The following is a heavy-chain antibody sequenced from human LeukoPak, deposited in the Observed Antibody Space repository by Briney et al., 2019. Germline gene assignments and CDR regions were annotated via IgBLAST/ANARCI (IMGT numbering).Heavy chain of an antibody. Sequence: SETLSLTCTVSGGSISSYYWSWIRQPPGKGLEWIGYIYYSGSTNYNPSLKSRVTISVDTSKNQFSLKLSSVTAADTAVYYCARTPRYCSSTSCYRSTRGAFDIWGQGTMVTVSS. CDR3: ARTPRYCSSTSCYRSTRGAFDI. V-gene: IGHV4-59*01. CDR1: GGSISSYY. J-gene: IGHJ3*02. D-gene: IGHD2-2*01. CDR2: IYYSGST.